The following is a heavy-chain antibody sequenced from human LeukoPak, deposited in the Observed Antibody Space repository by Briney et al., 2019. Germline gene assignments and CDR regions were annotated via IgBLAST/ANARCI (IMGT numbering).Heavy chain of an antibody. D-gene: IGHD5-18*01. Sequence: GGSLRLSCAASGFTFSSYWMHWVRQAPGKGLVWVSRINTDGSSTSYADSVKGRFTISRDNAKNRLYVQMNSLGAEDTAEYYCATGSGLWSPDYWGQGTLVTVSS. CDR2: INTDGSST. CDR1: GFTFSSYW. CDR3: ATGSGLWSPDY. J-gene: IGHJ4*02. V-gene: IGHV3-74*01.